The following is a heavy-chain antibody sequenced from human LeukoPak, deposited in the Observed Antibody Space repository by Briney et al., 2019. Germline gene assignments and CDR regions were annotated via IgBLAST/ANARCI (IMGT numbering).Heavy chain of an antibody. D-gene: IGHD6-25*01. Sequence: PGGSLRLSCAASGFSVDDYALSWVRQAPGKGLEWVSGINWSGGSTGYADSVKGRFIISRDNAKNSLYLQMNSLRAEDTALYYCARGRLYYYYMDVWGKGTTVTVSS. CDR3: ARGRLYYYYMDV. CDR2: INWSGGST. V-gene: IGHV3-20*04. CDR1: GFSVDDYA. J-gene: IGHJ6*03.